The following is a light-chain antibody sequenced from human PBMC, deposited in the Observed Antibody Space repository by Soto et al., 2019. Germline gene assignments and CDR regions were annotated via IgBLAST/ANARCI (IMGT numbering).Light chain of an antibody. J-gene: IGLJ3*02. CDR2: EVS. Sequence: QSALTQPRSVSGSPGQSVTISCTGTSSDVGGYNYVSWYQHHPGKAPKLMIYEVSNRPSGVSNRFSGSKSGNTASLTISGLQAEDEADYYCCSYAGSYSWVFGGGTQVTVL. V-gene: IGLV2-11*01. CDR1: SSDVGGYNY. CDR3: CSYAGSYSWV.